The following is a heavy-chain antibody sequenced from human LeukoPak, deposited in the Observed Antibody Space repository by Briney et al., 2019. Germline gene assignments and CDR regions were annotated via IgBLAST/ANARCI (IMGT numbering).Heavy chain of an antibody. CDR3: ARSAYYYGSGSYRKAGYCSGGSCSLGHWFDP. D-gene: IGHD2-15*01. CDR1: GGSISSSSYY. J-gene: IGHJ5*02. CDR2: IYYSGST. V-gene: IGHV4-39*01. Sequence: PSETLSLTCTVSGGSISSSSYYWGWIRQPPGKGLEWIGSIYYSGSTYYNPSLKSRVTISVDTSKNQFSLKLSSVTAADAAVYYCARSAYYYGSGSYRKAGYCSGGSCSLGHWFDPWGQGTLVTVSS.